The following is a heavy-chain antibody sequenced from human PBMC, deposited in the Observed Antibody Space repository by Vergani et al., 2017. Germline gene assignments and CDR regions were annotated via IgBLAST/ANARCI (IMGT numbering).Heavy chain of an antibody. Sequence: QLQLQESGPGLVKPSETLSLTCTVSGGSISSSSYYWGWIRQPPGKGLEWIGSIYYSGSTYYNPSLKSRVTISVDTSKNQFSLKLSSVTAADTAVYYCARQESCSGGSCYSMLWYFDLWGRGTLVTVSS. D-gene: IGHD2-15*01. CDR3: ARQESCSGGSCYSMLWYFDL. CDR1: GGSISSSSYY. CDR2: IYYSGST. V-gene: IGHV4-39*01. J-gene: IGHJ2*01.